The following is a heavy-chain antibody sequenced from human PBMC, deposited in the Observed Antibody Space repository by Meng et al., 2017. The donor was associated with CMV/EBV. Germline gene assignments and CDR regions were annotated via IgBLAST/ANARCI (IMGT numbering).Heavy chain of an antibody. CDR2: IYAGDSDT. CDR1: GYTFTTYW. CDR3: ARGDYDFWSGYRD. D-gene: IGHD3-3*01. Sequence: GESLKISCKGSGYTFTTYWIGWVRQMPGKGLEWMGIIYAGDSDTKYSPSFQGQVTISADKSISTAYLQWSSLKASDTAMYYCARGDYDFWSGYRDWGQGTLVTVSS. V-gene: IGHV5-51*01. J-gene: IGHJ4*02.